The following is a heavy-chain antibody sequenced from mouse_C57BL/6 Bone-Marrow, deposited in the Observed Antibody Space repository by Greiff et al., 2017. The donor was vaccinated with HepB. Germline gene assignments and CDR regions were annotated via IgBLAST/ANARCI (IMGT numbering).Heavy chain of an antibody. D-gene: IGHD1-1*01. V-gene: IGHV1-81*01. CDR1: GYTFTSYG. CDR2: IYPRSGNT. Sequence: VKLVESGAELARPGASVKLSCKASGYTFTSYGISWVKQRTGQGLEWIGEIYPRSGNTYYNEKFKGKATLTADKSSSTAYMELRSLTSEDSAVYFCARSGATGSSWYFDVWGTGTTVTVSS. CDR3: ARSGATGSSWYFDV. J-gene: IGHJ1*03.